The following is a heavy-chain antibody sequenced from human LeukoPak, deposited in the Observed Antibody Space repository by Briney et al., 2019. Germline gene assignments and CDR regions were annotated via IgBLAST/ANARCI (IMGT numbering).Heavy chain of an antibody. D-gene: IGHD3-22*01. CDR2: INHSGST. J-gene: IGHJ4*02. Sequence: SETLSLTCAVYGGSFNYYYWTWIRQPPGKGLEWIGEINHSGSTNYNASLKSRVTISVDTSKNVFSLKLSSVTAADTAVYYCARHGPPLITLIVVATPFDYWGQGILVTVSS. CDR1: GGSFNYYY. CDR3: ARHGPPLITLIVVATPFDY. V-gene: IGHV4-34*01.